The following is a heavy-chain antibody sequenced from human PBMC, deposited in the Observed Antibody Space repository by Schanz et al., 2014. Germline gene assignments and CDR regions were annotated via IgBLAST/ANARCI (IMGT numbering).Heavy chain of an antibody. CDR1: GASITSSHW. Sequence: QVQLQESGPGLLKPSGTLSLTCAVSGASITSSHWWSWVRQPPGKGLEWIGEIYYSGSTYYNPSLKSRVTISVDPSKTQFSLRLSSVTAADTAVFYCARLTLGQYLDYWGQGTLVTVSS. CDR2: IYYSGST. J-gene: IGHJ4*02. V-gene: IGHV4-4*02. CDR3: ARLTLGQYLDY. D-gene: IGHD3-16*01.